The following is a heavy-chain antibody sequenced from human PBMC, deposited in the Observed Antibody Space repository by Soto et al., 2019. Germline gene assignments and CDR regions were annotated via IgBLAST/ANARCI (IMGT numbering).Heavy chain of an antibody. D-gene: IGHD3-22*01. Sequence: GGSLRLSCAASGFTFSSYWMHWVRQAPGKGLVWVSRINSDGSSTSYADSVKGRFTISRDNAKNTLYLQMNSLRAEDMAVYYCARSHVRYDSSGYKGYYYYGMDVWGQGTTVTVSS. CDR2: INSDGSST. CDR3: ARSHVRYDSSGYKGYYYYGMDV. CDR1: GFTFSSYW. V-gene: IGHV3-74*01. J-gene: IGHJ6*02.